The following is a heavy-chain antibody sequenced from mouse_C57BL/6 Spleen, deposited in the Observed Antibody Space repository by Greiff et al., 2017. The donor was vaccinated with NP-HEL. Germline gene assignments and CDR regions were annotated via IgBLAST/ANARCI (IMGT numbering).Heavy chain of an antibody. CDR3: ARARRAIYYAMDY. CDR2: ISSGSSTI. V-gene: IGHV5-17*01. CDR1: GFTFSDYG. D-gene: IGHD2-12*01. J-gene: IGHJ4*01. Sequence: EVQLVESGGGLVKPGGSLKLSCAASGFTFSDYGMHWVRQAPEKGLEWVAYISSGSSTIYYADTVKGRFTISRDNAKNTLFLQMTSRRSEDTAMYYCARARRAIYYAMDYWGQGTSVTVSS.